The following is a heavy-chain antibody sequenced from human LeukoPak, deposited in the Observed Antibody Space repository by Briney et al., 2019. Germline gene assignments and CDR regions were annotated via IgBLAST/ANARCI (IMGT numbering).Heavy chain of an antibody. D-gene: IGHD2-15*01. CDR3: ARDHPRLGSGIPII. J-gene: IGHJ4*02. V-gene: IGHV4-61*09. CDR1: GGSIDTGSYY. CDR2: IYTNGRT. Sequence: SETLSLTCTVSGGSIDTGSYYWSWIRQPAGKGLEWIGHIYTNGRTNYNPSLKSRVTISVDTSKRQFSLNLSSVTAADTAVYYCARDHPRLGSGIPIIWGQGTLVTVSS.